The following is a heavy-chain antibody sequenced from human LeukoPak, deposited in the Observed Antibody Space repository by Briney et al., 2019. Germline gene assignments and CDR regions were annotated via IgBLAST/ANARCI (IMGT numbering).Heavy chain of an antibody. D-gene: IGHD6-13*01. Sequence: PSETLSLTCTVSNDSISLLYWGWIRQPPGKGLEFIGYIFYSGTTNFNPSLKSRVTLSVDTSKNQFSLRLNSVTAADTAVYYCARGGSAAKYYFDSWGQGTLVTVSS. V-gene: IGHV4-59*11. CDR2: IFYSGTT. J-gene: IGHJ4*02. CDR1: NDSISLLY. CDR3: ARGGSAAKYYFDS.